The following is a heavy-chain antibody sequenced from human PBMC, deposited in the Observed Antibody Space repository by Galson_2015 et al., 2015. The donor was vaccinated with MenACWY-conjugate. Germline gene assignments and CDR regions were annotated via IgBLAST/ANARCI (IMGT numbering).Heavy chain of an antibody. CDR2: TYYRSQWYN. CDR1: GDSVSSNSAA. Sequence: CAISGDSVSSNSAAWNWIRQSPSRGLEWLGRTYYRSQWYNDYAVSVKSRITINPDTSKNQFSLQLNSVTPEDTAVYYCARVPNYYGSGRHFDYWGQGTLVTVSS. J-gene: IGHJ4*02. CDR3: ARVPNYYGSGRHFDY. V-gene: IGHV6-1*01. D-gene: IGHD3-10*01.